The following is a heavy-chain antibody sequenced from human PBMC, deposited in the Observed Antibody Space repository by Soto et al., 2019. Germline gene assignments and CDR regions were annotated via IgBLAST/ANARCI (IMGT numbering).Heavy chain of an antibody. V-gene: IGHV3-21*01. Sequence: GGSLRLSCAASGFTFSSYSMNWVRQAPGKGLEWVSSISSSSSYIYYADSVKGRFTISRDNAKNSLYLQMNSLRAEDTAVYYCARVVMVYVIPNDHDAFDIWGQGTMVTVSS. J-gene: IGHJ3*02. D-gene: IGHD2-8*01. CDR3: ARVVMVYVIPNDHDAFDI. CDR2: ISSSSSYI. CDR1: GFTFSSYS.